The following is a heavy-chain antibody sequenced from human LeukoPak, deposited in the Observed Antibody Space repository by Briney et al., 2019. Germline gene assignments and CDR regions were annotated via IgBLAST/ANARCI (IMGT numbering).Heavy chain of an antibody. D-gene: IGHD2-2*01. Sequence: SQTLSLTCTVSGVAISSGAYYWSWIRQHPGKGLEWIGYIYYSGSTYYNPSLKSRVIISVDTSTNQFSLKLSSVTAADTAVYYCARGPSSKYFDYWGQGTLVTVSS. V-gene: IGHV4-31*03. J-gene: IGHJ4*02. CDR1: GVAISSGAYY. CDR3: ARGPSSKYFDY. CDR2: IYYSGST.